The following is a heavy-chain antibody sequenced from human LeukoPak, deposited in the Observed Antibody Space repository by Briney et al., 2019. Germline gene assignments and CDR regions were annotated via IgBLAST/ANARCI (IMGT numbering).Heavy chain of an antibody. Sequence: GASVKVSCKASGGTFSCYAISWVRQAPGQGLEWMGGIIPIFGTANYAQKFQGRVTITTDESTSTAYMELSSLRSEDTAVYYCARAGAMAPHGAFDIWGQGTMVTVSS. J-gene: IGHJ3*02. CDR2: IIPIFGTA. D-gene: IGHD5-18*01. CDR1: GGTFSCYA. CDR3: ARAGAMAPHGAFDI. V-gene: IGHV1-69*05.